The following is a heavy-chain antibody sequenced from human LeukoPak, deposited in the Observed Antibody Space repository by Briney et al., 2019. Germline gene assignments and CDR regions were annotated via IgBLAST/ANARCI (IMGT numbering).Heavy chain of an antibody. D-gene: IGHD5-18*01. CDR3: ARSGDSSAFDS. CDR1: GVTFDNYG. V-gene: IGHV3-20*04. Sequence: GGSLRLSCAGSGVTFDNYGMSWVRQAPGKGLEWVSGINWNGRVTIYADSVKGRFNISIDNDKKSLYLQMNSLRAEDTALYYCARSGDSSAFDSWGQGTLVTVSS. J-gene: IGHJ4*02. CDR2: INWNGRVT.